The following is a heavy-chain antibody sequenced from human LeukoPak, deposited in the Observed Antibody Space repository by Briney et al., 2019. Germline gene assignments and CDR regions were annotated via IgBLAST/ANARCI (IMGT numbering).Heavy chain of an antibody. J-gene: IGHJ4*02. Sequence: GGSLRLSCAASGFTFSSYAMTWVRQAPGKGLEWVSTISNSGDSTYYADPVKGRFTISRDNSKNTLYLQMNSLRAEDTAVYFCAKERIGDFDYWGQGTLVTVSA. CDR2: ISNSGDST. V-gene: IGHV3-23*01. D-gene: IGHD3-16*01. CDR3: AKERIGDFDY. CDR1: GFTFSSYA.